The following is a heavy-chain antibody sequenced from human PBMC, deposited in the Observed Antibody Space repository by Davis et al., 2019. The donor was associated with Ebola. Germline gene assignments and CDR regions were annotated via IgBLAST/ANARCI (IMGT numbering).Heavy chain of an antibody. J-gene: IGHJ5*02. CDR2: LNPNTGGT. V-gene: IGHV1-2*02. CDR3: AKEYCVPGSCFSYYDA. CDR1: GYTFTDYY. D-gene: IGHD2-15*01. Sequence: ASVTVSCKPSGYTFTDYYMHWVRQAPAQGLEWMGWLNPNTGGTNFAQKFQGRVTLTRDTSISTAYMELSSLRSDDTAVYFCAKEYCVPGSCFSYYDAWGQGTLVTVSS.